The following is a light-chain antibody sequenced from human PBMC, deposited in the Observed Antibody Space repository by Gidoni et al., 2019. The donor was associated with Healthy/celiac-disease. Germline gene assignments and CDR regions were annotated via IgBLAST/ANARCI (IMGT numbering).Light chain of an antibody. CDR2: AST. Sequence: DIQMTQSPSSLSASVGDRATITCRASQSISRYLNWYQQKPEKAPTLLIYASTSLQGGVPSRFSSGGGGADFTLTISSLQPEDCATYCSQRSYSTPYTFGQGTKLEIK. J-gene: IGKJ2*01. V-gene: IGKV1-39*01. CDR1: QSISRY. CDR3: QRSYSTPYT.